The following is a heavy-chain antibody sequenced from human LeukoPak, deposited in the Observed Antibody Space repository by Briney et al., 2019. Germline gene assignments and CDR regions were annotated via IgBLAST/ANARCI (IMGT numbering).Heavy chain of an antibody. Sequence: GGSLRLSCAASGLTFSIHWMNWVRQAPGKGLECVANINQDGSDKYYVDSVKGRFTISRDNAKNSLYLQMNSLRVEDTAVYYCARHVVAVGFDYWGQGTLVTVSS. CDR2: INQDGSDK. D-gene: IGHD3-22*01. CDR3: ARHVVAVGFDY. V-gene: IGHV3-7*01. CDR1: GLTFSIHW. J-gene: IGHJ4*02.